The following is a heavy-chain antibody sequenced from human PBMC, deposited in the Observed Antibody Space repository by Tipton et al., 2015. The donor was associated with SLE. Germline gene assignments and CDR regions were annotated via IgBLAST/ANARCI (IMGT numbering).Heavy chain of an antibody. D-gene: IGHD2-21*02. J-gene: IGHJ5*02. CDR3: ARERGHCHGDCYGWFDP. CDR2: IFHTGRT. CDR1: GVSISSGYY. V-gene: IGHV4-38-2*02. Sequence: TLSLTCTVSGVSISSGYYWGWIRQSPGKGLEWIGTIFHTGRTNYNPSLQSRLTMSIDTSKNQFSLSLSSVTAADTAVYFCARERGHCHGDCYGWFDPWGQGTLVTVSS.